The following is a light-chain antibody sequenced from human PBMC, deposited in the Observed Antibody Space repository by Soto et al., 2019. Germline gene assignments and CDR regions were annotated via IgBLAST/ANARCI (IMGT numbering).Light chain of an antibody. J-gene: IGKJ2*01. CDR3: QQLNSYPPMYT. CDR1: QGISSD. Sequence: DIQLTQSPSFLSASAGDRVTITCRASQGISSDLAWYQQKPGKAPKLLIYAASTLQSGVPSRFSGSGSGTEFTLTISSLQPEDFVTYYCQQLNSYPPMYTFGQGTKLEIK. CDR2: AAS. V-gene: IGKV1-9*01.